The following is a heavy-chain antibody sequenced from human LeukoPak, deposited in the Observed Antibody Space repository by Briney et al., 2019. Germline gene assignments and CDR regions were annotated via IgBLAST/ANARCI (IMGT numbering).Heavy chain of an antibody. CDR2: IKQDGSEK. D-gene: IGHD3-22*01. Sequence: GGSLRLSCAASGFAFSSYAMSWVRQAPGQGLEWVANIKQDGSEKYYVDSVKGRFTISRDNAKNSLYLQMNSLRAEDTAVYYCASDYYHSSGYYLDYYYYYMDVWGKGTTVTVSS. V-gene: IGHV3-7*01. CDR1: GFAFSSYA. CDR3: ASDYYHSSGYYLDYYYYYMDV. J-gene: IGHJ6*03.